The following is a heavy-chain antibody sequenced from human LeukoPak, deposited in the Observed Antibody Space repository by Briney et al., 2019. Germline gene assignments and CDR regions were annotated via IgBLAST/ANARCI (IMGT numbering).Heavy chain of an antibody. J-gene: IGHJ4*02. Sequence: SETLSLTCAVSGGSFSGYYWSWIRQSPGKGLEWIGEIHHSGNTNYNPSLKSRVTISVGTSKNQFSLHLKSVTAADTAVYYCARQRWGSYHDGGTYRAKYYFDYWGQGTLVTVSS. CDR2: IHHSGNT. CDR1: GGSFSGYY. V-gene: IGHV4-34*01. CDR3: ARQRWGSYHDGGTYRAKYYFDY. D-gene: IGHD3-16*01.